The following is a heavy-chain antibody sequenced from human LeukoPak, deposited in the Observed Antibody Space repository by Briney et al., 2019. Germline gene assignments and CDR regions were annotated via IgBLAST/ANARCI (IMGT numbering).Heavy chain of an antibody. CDR3: ARLDLSPQWFGESIKHRGWTVGWFDP. D-gene: IGHD3-10*01. J-gene: IGHJ5*02. CDR2: IYPGDSDT. V-gene: IGHV5-51*01. CDR1: GNSFTSYW. Sequence: KYGESLKISCKGSGNSFTSYWIGWVRQMPGKGLEWMGIIYPGDSDTRYSPSFQGQVTISADKSISTAYLQWSSLKASDTAMYYCARLDLSPQWFGESIKHRGWTVGWFDPWGQGTLVTVSS.